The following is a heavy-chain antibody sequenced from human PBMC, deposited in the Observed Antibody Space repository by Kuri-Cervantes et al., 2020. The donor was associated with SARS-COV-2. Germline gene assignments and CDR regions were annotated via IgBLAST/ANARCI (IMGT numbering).Heavy chain of an antibody. CDR3: AKDPYDFWSGYYLYYFDY. D-gene: IGHD3-3*01. J-gene: IGHJ4*02. V-gene: IGHV3-23*01. CDR1: GFTFSSYG. Sequence: GESLKISCAASGFTFSSYGMHWVRQAPGKGLEWVSAISGSGGSTYYADSVKGRFTISRDSSKNTLYLQMNSLRAEDTAVYYCAKDPYDFWSGYYLYYFDYWGQGTLVTVSS. CDR2: ISGSGGST.